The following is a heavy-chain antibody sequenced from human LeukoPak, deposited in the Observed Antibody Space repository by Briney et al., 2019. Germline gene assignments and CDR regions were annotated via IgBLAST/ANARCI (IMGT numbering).Heavy chain of an antibody. Sequence: SETLSLTCTVSGGSTTSGSYYWSWFRQPAGKGLEWIGHIHASGRTNYNPSLKSRVTISVETSNNQFSLKLSSVTAADTAVYYCARDFGILVRAFDIWGQGTMVTVSS. CDR3: ARDFGILVRAFDI. V-gene: IGHV4-61*09. CDR2: IHASGRT. D-gene: IGHD2-21*01. J-gene: IGHJ3*02. CDR1: GGSTTSGSYY.